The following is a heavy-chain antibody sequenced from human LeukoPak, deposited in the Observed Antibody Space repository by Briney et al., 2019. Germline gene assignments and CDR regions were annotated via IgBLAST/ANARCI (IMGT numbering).Heavy chain of an antibody. CDR1: GFTFSSYG. V-gene: IGHV3-30*02. D-gene: IGHD3-10*01. CDR3: ARDFGYMVRGAIGEYYFDY. CDR2: IRYDGSNK. J-gene: IGHJ4*02. Sequence: GGSLRLSCAASGFTFSSYGMHWVRQAPGKGLEWVAFIRYDGSNKYYADSVKGRFTISRDNSKNTLYLQMNSLRAEDTAVYYCARDFGYMVRGAIGEYYFDYWGQGTLVTVSS.